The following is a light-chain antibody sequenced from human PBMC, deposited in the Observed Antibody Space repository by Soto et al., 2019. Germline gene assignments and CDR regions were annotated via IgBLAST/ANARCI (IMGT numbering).Light chain of an antibody. CDR3: QQYHSFSFT. V-gene: IGKV1-5*01. CDR2: DVF. CDR1: QSITYW. J-gene: IGKJ2*01. Sequence: DIQITQSPSSLSASVGDRVTITCRASQSITYWLAWYQQKPGRAPKLLIYDVFNLQSGVPSRFSGSGSGTEFTLTISXLQPDDSATYYCQQYHSFSFTFGQGTK.